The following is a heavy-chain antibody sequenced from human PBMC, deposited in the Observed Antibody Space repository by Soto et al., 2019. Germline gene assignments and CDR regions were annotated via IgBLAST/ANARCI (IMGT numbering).Heavy chain of an antibody. Sequence: PGGSLRLSCAASGFTFSNAWMSWVRQAPGKGREWVGRIKRKTDGGTTDYAAPVKGRFTISRDDSKNTLYLQMNSLKTEDTAVYYCTTGYRLLGVYWGQGTLVTVSS. V-gene: IGHV3-15*01. CDR3: TTGYRLLGVY. CDR2: IKRKTDGGTT. J-gene: IGHJ4*02. D-gene: IGHD1-26*01. CDR1: GFTFSNAW.